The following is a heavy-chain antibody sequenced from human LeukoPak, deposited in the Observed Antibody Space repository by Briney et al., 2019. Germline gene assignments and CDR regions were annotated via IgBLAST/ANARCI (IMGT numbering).Heavy chain of an antibody. Sequence: PGASVKVSCKASGGTFSSYAISWVRQAPGQGLEWMGGIIPIFGTANYAQKFQGRVTITADKSTSTAYMELSSLRSEDTAVYYCARADYDSSGYYGVLYYWGQGTLVTVSS. J-gene: IGHJ4*02. CDR2: IIPIFGTA. D-gene: IGHD3-22*01. CDR1: GGTFSSYA. CDR3: ARADYDSSGYYGVLYY. V-gene: IGHV1-69*06.